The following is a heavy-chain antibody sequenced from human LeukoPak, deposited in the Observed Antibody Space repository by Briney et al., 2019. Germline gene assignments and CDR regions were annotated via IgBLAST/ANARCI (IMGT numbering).Heavy chain of an antibody. CDR1: GGSISTYY. J-gene: IGHJ5*02. CDR2: IYYSGST. Sequence: SETLSLTCTVSGGSISTYYWSWIRQPPGKGLEWIGYIYYSGSTNYNPSLKSRVTISVDTSKNQFSLKLSSVTAADTAVYYCARCIAAAGPGSWWFDPWGQGTLVTVSS. V-gene: IGHV4-59*08. CDR3: ARCIAAAGPGSWWFDP. D-gene: IGHD6-13*01.